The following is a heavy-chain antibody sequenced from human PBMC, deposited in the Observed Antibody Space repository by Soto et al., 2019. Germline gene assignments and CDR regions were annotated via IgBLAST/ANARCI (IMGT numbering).Heavy chain of an antibody. CDR1: GYAFTGYY. CDR2: INPNSGGT. J-gene: IGHJ6*02. CDR3: ARVVSYYYYYGMDV. V-gene: IGHV1-2*02. Sequence: ASVKVSCKASGYAFTGYYMHWVRHAPGQGLEWMGWINPNSGGTNYAQQFQGRVTMTRDTSISTAYMELSRLRSDDTAVYYCARVVSYYYYYGMDVWGQGTTVTVSS. D-gene: IGHD1-26*01.